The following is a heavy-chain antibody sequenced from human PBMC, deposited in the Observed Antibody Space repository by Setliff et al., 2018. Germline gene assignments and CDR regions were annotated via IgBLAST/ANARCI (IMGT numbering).Heavy chain of an antibody. CDR2: VYYSGSI. D-gene: IGHD5-12*01. V-gene: IGHV4-39*01. Sequence: SETLSLTCTVSGGSISDSHYYWGWFRQPPGMRPEWIGTVYYSGSIYYNPSLKSRVTLFVDTSKDQFSLRLTSMTAADTAVYYCARQVEMATIAFDVWGQVTMVTVSS. CDR3: ARQVEMATIAFDV. J-gene: IGHJ3*01. CDR1: GGSISDSHYY.